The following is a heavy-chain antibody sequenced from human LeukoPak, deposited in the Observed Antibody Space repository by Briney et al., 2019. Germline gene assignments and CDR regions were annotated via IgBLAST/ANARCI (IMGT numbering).Heavy chain of an antibody. J-gene: IGHJ4*02. D-gene: IGHD3-3*01. V-gene: IGHV4-39*01. CDR3: ARLGTIPRSFDY. CDR2: IYYSGST. CDR1: GGSISSGGYY. Sequence: SETLSLTCTVSGGSISSGGYYWSWIRQHPGKGLEWIGSIYYSGSTYYNPSLKSRVTISVDTSKNQFSLKLSSVTAADTAVYYCARLGTIPRSFDYWGQGTLVTVSS.